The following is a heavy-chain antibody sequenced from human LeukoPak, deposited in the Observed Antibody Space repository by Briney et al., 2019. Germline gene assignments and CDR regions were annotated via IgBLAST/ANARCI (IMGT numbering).Heavy chain of an antibody. CDR2: IYPGDSDT. CDR1: GYSFTSYW. V-gene: IGHV5-51*01. CDR3: ASRYYDILTGHDAFDI. D-gene: IGHD3-9*01. Sequence: GESLKISCKGSGYSFTSYWIGWVRQMPGKGLEWMGIIYPGDSDTRYSPSFQGQVTISANKSISTAYLQWSSLKASDTAMYYCASRYYDILTGHDAFDIWDQGTMVTVSS. J-gene: IGHJ3*02.